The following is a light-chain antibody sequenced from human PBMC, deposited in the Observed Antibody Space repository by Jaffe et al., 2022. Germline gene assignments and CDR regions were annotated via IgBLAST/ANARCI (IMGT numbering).Light chain of an antibody. CDR3: QNYYSAPLT. CDR1: QDINND. Sequence: DIQMTQSPSSLSASVGDRVTITCRASQDINNDLAWYQQRPGKVPQLLVYGTSTLHSGVPSRFSGSGSGTEFTLTISSLQPEDVATFYCQNYYSAPLTFGGGTKVELK. CDR2: GTS. J-gene: IGKJ4*01. V-gene: IGKV1-27*01.